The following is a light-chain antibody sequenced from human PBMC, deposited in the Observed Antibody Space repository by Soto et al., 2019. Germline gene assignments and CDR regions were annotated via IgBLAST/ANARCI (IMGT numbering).Light chain of an antibody. J-gene: IGKJ5*01. CDR1: QSISSY. CDR3: QQSYSTPPIT. Sequence: DIQMTQSPSSLSASVGGRVTITCRASQSISSYLNWYQQKPGKAPKLLIYAASSLQSGVPSRFSGSGSGTDFTLTIRSLQPEDFATYYCQQSYSTPPITCGQGTRREIK. V-gene: IGKV1-39*01. CDR2: AAS.